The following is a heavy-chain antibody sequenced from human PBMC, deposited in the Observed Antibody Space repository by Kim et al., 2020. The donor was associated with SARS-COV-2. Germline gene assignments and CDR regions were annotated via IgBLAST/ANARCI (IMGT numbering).Heavy chain of an antibody. Sequence: GGSLRLSCAASGFTFSNYYMSWVRQAPGKGLEWVSVIYSGGSTYYADSVEDRLTITRGNSKNTLYLQMNSRRAEDTTVYYCARDDYYYDSSGYYSNWFDTWGQGTLVTVSS. D-gene: IGHD3-22*01. CDR2: IYSGGST. CDR3: ARDDYYYDSSGYYSNWFDT. J-gene: IGHJ5*02. V-gene: IGHV3-53*01. CDR1: GFTFSNYY.